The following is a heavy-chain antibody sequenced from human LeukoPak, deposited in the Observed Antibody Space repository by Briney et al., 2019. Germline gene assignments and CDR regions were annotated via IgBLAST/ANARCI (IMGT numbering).Heavy chain of an antibody. CDR3: PVGRHYDDSTGWFDP. J-gene: IGHJ5*02. D-gene: IGHD3-22*01. Sequence: PSETLSLTCTVSGGSISSYYWRWIGQPPGKGLEWIGYIYYSGSTHHNPPLHRRVTLSVDTSMHQSSLTLSSLTAAVTPVYYFPVGRHYDDSTGWFDPGGQGTLVTVSS. V-gene: IGHV4-59*01. CDR1: GGSISSYY. CDR2: IYYSGST.